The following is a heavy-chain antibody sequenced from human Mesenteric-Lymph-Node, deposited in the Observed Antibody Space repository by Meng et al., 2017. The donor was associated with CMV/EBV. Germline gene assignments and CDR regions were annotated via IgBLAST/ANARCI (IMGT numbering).Heavy chain of an antibody. CDR1: GFTFSTYT. V-gene: IGHV3-21*01. D-gene: IGHD6-6*01. CDR2: ITSTSSYI. Sequence: GGSLRLSCAASGFTFSTYTMKWVRQAPGKGLEWVSSITSTSSYIYYADSVKGRFTISRDNARNSLYLQMNSLGVEDTAVYYCARALTARELYFDLWGRGTLVTVSS. J-gene: IGHJ2*01. CDR3: ARALTARELYFDL.